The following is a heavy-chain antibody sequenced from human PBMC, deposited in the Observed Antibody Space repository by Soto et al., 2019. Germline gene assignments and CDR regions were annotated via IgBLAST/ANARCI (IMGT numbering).Heavy chain of an antibody. Sequence: QVQLQQWGAGLLKPSETLSLTCAVYGGSFSGYYWSWIRLPPGKGLEWTGEINHSGSTNYNPSHKSRVTISVDTSKNQFSRKLSSVTASDTAVYYCARGGSDDSSGYYYVGDDGDFDYWGQGTLVTVSS. CDR1: GGSFSGYY. CDR2: INHSGST. V-gene: IGHV4-34*01. J-gene: IGHJ4*02. CDR3: ARGGSDDSSGYYYVGDDGDFDY. D-gene: IGHD3-22*01.